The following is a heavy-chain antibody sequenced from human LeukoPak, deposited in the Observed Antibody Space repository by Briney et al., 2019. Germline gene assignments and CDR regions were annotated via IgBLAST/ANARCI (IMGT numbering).Heavy chain of an antibody. Sequence: GGSLRLSCAASGFIFGSYALSWVRQAPGKGLEWVSVISGGSGGTYYADSVKGRFTISRDNSKNTLSLQMNSLRAEDTAVYYCAKDSTISNYYFDYWGQGTLVTVSS. CDR2: ISGGSGGT. J-gene: IGHJ4*02. CDR3: AKDSTISNYYFDY. CDR1: GFIFGSYA. D-gene: IGHD5/OR15-5a*01. V-gene: IGHV3-23*01.